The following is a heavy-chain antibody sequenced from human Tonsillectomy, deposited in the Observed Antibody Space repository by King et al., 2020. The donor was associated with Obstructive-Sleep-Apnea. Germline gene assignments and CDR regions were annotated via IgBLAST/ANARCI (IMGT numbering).Heavy chain of an antibody. CDR1: GYSFNSYW. Sequence: QLVQSGAEVKKPGESLKISCKGSGYSFNSYWIGWVRQMPGKGLEWMGIIYPGDSNTRYSPSFQGQVTFPADKSISTAYLQWSSLKGSDTAMYYCAKADYSSGWSTFDFWGQGTLVTVSS. CDR2: IYPGDSNT. D-gene: IGHD6-19*01. V-gene: IGHV5-51*01. J-gene: IGHJ4*02. CDR3: AKADYSSGWSTFDF.